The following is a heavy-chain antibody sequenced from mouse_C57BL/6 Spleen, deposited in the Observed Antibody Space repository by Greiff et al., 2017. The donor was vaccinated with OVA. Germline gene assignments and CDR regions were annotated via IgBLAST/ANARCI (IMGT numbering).Heavy chain of an antibody. D-gene: IGHD3-2*02. CDR3: TREELRLYYFDY. J-gene: IGHJ2*01. CDR1: GYTFTSYW. CDR2: IYPGNSDT. V-gene: IGHV1-5*01. Sequence: VQLQQSGTVLARPGASVKMSCKTSGYTFTSYWMHWVKQRPGQGLEWIGAIYPGNSDTSYNQKFKGKAKLTAVTSASTAYMELSSLTNEDSAVYYCTREELRLYYFDYWGQGTTLTVSS.